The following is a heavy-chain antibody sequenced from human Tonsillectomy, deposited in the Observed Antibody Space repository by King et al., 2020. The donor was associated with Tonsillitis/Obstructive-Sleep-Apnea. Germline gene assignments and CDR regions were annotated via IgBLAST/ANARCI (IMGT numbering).Heavy chain of an antibody. D-gene: IGHD3-22*01. Sequence: LQLQESGPGLVKPSETLSLTCTVSLGSVSSSSYYWGWIRQPPGKGLAWIGSIYYDGTTYYNPSLQSRVTISVDTSKNQFSLKLNSVTAADTAVYYCVRHAHDTIYYYYMDVWGKGTTVTVSS. CDR1: LGSVSSSSYY. J-gene: IGHJ6*03. V-gene: IGHV4-39*01. CDR3: VRHAHDTIYYYYMDV. CDR2: IYYDGTT.